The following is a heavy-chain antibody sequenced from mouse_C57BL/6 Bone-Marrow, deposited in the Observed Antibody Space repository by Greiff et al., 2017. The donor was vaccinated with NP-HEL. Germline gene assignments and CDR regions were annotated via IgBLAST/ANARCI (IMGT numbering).Heavy chain of an antibody. CDR3: TSYGSSYVSWFAY. CDR1: GFNIKDDY. CDR2: IDPEDGDT. D-gene: IGHD1-1*01. Sequence: VQLQQSGAELVRPGASVKLSCTASGFNIKDDYMHWVKQRPEQGLEWIGRIDPEDGDTEYAPKFQGKATMTADTSSNTSYLLLSSLPSEDPAVYYCTSYGSSYVSWFAYWGQGTLVTVSA. V-gene: IGHV14-1*01. J-gene: IGHJ3*01.